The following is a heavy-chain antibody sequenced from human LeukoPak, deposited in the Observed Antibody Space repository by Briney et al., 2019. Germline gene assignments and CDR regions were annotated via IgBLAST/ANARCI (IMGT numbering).Heavy chain of an antibody. V-gene: IGHV4-4*07. D-gene: IGHD2-21*01. CDR2: IYSSGST. J-gene: IGHJ4*02. CDR3: ASTQAGIGDFDY. Sequence: PSETLSPTCTVSGGYISSYYWSWIRQPAGKGLEWIGRIYSSGSTKYNPSLVGRVTMTVDTSKNQFSLKLSSVTAADTAVYYCASTQAGIGDFDYWGQGSLVTVSS. CDR1: GGYISSYY.